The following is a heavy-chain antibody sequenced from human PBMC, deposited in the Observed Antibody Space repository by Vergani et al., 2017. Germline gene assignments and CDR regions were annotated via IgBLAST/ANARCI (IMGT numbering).Heavy chain of an antibody. CDR2: IQFDGSNQ. J-gene: IGHJ6*03. V-gene: IGHV3-30*02. CDR1: GFTLSNYG. CDR3: AKHYYYYYYMDV. Sequence: VQLVESGGGVVQRGGSLILSCATSGFTLSNYGMQWIRQGPGKGLEFVAFIQFDGSNQYYADSVKGRFTISRDNSKNTLYLQMNSLRAEDTAVYYCAKHYYYYYYMDVWGKGTTVTVSS.